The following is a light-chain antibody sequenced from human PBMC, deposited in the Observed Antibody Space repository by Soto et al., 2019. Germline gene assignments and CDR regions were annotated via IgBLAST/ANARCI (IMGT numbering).Light chain of an antibody. J-gene: IGLJ2*01. Sequence: SVVTQPPTAYASPGQSVTISCTGTSSDVGSYNRVSWYQQSPSTAPKLIIYEVSNRPPGVPDRFSGSKSGNTASLTISGLQAEXEADYFCGSYTASTSFVIFGGGTQLTVL. CDR2: EVS. CDR3: GSYTASTSFVI. CDR1: SSDVGSYNR. V-gene: IGLV2-18*02.